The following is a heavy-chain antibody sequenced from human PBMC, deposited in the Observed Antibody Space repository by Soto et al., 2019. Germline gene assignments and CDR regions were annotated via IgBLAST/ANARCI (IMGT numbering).Heavy chain of an antibody. D-gene: IGHD3-16*01. J-gene: IGHJ4*02. CDR3: ARYLGFHTFDS. CDR2: IKEDGSEK. Sequence: EVQLVESGGGLVQPGGSLRLSCAASGFTFSTYWMSWVRQAPGKGLEWVGNIKEDGSEKYYVDSMKGRFTISRDNAKNSLYLQMNSLRAEDTDLYFCARYLGFHTFDSWGQGTLVTVSS. CDR1: GFTFSTYW. V-gene: IGHV3-7*01.